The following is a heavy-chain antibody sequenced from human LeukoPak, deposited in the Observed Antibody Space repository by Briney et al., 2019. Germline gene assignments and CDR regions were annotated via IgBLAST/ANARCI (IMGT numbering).Heavy chain of an antibody. CDR2: INAGNGNT. D-gene: IGHD2-15*01. J-gene: IGHJ3*02. CDR3: ARGGIRREGYCSGGSCAGDAFDI. Sequence: GASVKVSCKASGYTFTSYAMHWVRQAPGQRLEWMGWINAGNGNTKYSQKFQGRVTITRDTSASTAYMELSSLRSEDTAVYYCARGGIRREGYCSGGSCAGDAFDIWGQGTMVTVSS. CDR1: GYTFTSYA. V-gene: IGHV1-3*01.